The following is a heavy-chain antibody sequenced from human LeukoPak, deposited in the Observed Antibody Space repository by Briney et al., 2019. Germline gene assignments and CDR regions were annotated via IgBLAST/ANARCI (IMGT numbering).Heavy chain of an antibody. Sequence: GSLRLSCAASGFTFSSYGMHWVRQAPGKGLVWVSRINGDGSSTAYADSVKGRFTISRDNAKNTLYLQMNSLTAEDTAVYYCARGPPWYFDLWGRGTLVTVSS. D-gene: IGHD6-25*01. V-gene: IGHV3-74*01. J-gene: IGHJ2*01. CDR2: INGDGSST. CDR3: ARGPPWYFDL. CDR1: GFTFSSYG.